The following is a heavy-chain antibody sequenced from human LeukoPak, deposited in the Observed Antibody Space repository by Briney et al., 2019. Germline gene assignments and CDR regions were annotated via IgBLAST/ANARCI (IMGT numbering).Heavy chain of an antibody. Sequence: GGSLRLSCAASGFTFSSYGMHWVRQAPGKGLEWVAVIWDDGSSQKYADSVKGRFTISRDNSKNMLYLQMNSLRAEDTAVYYCARDQRRYFEWLLTPLDYWGQGTLVTVSS. J-gene: IGHJ4*02. CDR2: IWDDGSSQ. V-gene: IGHV3-33*01. CDR3: ARDQRRYFEWLLTPLDY. D-gene: IGHD3-9*01. CDR1: GFTFSSYG.